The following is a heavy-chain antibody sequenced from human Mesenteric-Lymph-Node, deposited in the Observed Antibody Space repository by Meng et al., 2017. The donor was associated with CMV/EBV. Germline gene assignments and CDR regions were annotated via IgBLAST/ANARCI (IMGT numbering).Heavy chain of an antibody. CDR3: ARVKGYSINYYYIDY. D-gene: IGHD5-18*01. J-gene: IGHJ4*02. CDR2: VCGGRDNT. CDR1: GFTFSSHA. V-gene: IGHV3-23*01. Sequence: GESLKISCTISGFTFSSHAMTWVRQAPGKGLEWISTVCGGRDNTYYADSVKGRFTVSRDNSKNTLYLEINSLSAEDTAIYYCARVKGYSINYYYIDYWGQGTLVTVSS.